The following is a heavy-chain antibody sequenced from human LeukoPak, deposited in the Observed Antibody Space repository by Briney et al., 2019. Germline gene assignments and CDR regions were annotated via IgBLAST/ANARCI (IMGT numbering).Heavy chain of an antibody. CDR2: INHSGST. D-gene: IGHD6-19*01. CDR3: ARGAVAGTDIGDY. Sequence: SETLSLTCAVYGGSFSGYYWSWIRQPPGKGLEWIGEINHSGSTNYNPSLKSRVTISVDTSKNQFSLKLSSVTATDTAVYYCARGAVAGTDIGDYWGQGTLVTVSS. V-gene: IGHV4-34*01. J-gene: IGHJ4*02. CDR1: GGSFSGYY.